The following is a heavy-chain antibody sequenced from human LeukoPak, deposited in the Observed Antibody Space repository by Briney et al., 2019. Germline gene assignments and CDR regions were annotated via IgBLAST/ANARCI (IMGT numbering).Heavy chain of an antibody. CDR2: MNPNSGNT. CDR3: ARGTYYDSSGYYFDYYYYGMDV. J-gene: IGHJ6*02. CDR1: GYTFTSYD. V-gene: IGHV1-8*01. D-gene: IGHD3-22*01. Sequence: ASVKVSCKASGYTFTSYDINWVRQATGQGLEWMGWMNPNSGNTGYAQKFRGRVTMTRNTSISTAYMELSSLRSEDTAVYYCARGTYYDSSGYYFDYYYYGMDVWGQGTTVTVSS.